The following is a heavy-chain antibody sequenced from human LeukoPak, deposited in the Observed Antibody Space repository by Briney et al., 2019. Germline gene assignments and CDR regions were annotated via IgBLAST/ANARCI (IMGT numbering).Heavy chain of an antibody. D-gene: IGHD1-7*01. CDR2: ISGSGGSI. CDR1: GFTFSSYA. V-gene: IGHV3-23*01. CDR3: AKTGTPPALDY. J-gene: IGHJ4*02. Sequence: GGSLRLSCAASGFTFSSYAMSWVRPAPGKGREWVSAISGSGGSIYYADSVKGRFTISRDNSNNTLYLQMHSLRAEDTAVYYCAKTGTPPALDYWGQGTLVTVSS.